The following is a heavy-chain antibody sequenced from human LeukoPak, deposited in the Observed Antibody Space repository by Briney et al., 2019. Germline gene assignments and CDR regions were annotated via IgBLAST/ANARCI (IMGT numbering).Heavy chain of an antibody. V-gene: IGHV3-48*03. CDR3: AKGRSSTWYSAFDI. D-gene: IGHD6-13*01. CDR1: GFTFSIFE. J-gene: IGHJ3*02. Sequence: GGSLRLSCTVSGFTFSIFEMNWVRQAPGKGLEWVAYITNSGSTIDYADSVKGRFTISRDNARNSLYLQMNSLRAEDTAVYYCAKGRSSTWYSAFDIWGQGTMVTVSS. CDR2: ITNSGSTI.